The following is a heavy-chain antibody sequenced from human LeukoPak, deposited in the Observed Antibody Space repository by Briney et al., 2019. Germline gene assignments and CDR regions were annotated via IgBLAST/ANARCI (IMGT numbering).Heavy chain of an antibody. V-gene: IGHV3-49*04. CDR3: TRDEALSYGGNDHDAFDI. D-gene: IGHD4-23*01. J-gene: IGHJ3*02. CDR2: IRSKAYGGTT. CDR1: GFTFGDYA. Sequence: HPGRSLRLSCTASGFTFGDYAMSWVRQAPGKGLEWVGFIRSKAYGGTTEYAASVKGRFTISRDDSKSIAYLQMNSLKTEDTAVYYCTRDEALSYGGNDHDAFDIWGQGTMVTVSS.